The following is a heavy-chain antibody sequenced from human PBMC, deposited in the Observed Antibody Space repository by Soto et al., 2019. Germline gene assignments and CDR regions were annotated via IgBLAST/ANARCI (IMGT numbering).Heavy chain of an antibody. CDR1: GGSISSYY. CDR2: IYYSGST. CDR3: ARHNYGSGSTYFDY. V-gene: IGHV4-59*08. J-gene: IGHJ4*02. Sequence: SSETLSLTCTVSGGSISSYYWSWIRQPPGKGLEWIGYIYYSGSTNYNPPLKSRVTISVDTSKNQFSLKMNSMTAADTAVYYCARHNYGSGSTYFDYWGQGTLVTVSS. D-gene: IGHD3-10*01.